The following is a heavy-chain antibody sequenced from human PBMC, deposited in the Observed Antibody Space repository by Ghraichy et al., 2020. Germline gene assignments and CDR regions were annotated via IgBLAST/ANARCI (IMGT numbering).Heavy chain of an antibody. CDR3: AKGVRLYGSGASPLDV. CDR2: ITASGSNT. V-gene: IGHV3-23*01. D-gene: IGHD3-10*01. J-gene: IGHJ6*02. CDR1: GFTFSDYA. Sequence: GGSLRLSCAASGFTFSDYAMTWVRQAPGKGLEWVSSITASGSNTYYADSVKGRFTISRDNFRKTLDLQMNSLRAEDTAVYYCAKGVRLYGSGASPLDVWGPGTTVTVSS.